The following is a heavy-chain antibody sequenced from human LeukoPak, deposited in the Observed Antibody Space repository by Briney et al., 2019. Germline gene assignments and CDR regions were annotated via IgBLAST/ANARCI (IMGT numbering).Heavy chain of an antibody. Sequence: PSETLSLTCTVSGGSISSYYWSWIRQPPGKGLEWIGYIYYSGSTNYDPSLKSRVTISVDTSKNQFSLKLSSVTAADTAVYYCARLGPWRYYFDYWGQGTLVTVSS. J-gene: IGHJ4*02. CDR3: ARLGPWRYYFDY. CDR2: IYYSGST. V-gene: IGHV4-59*08. CDR1: GGSISSYY.